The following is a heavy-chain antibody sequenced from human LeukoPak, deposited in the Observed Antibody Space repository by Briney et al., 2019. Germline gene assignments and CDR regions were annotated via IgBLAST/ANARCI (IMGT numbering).Heavy chain of an antibody. CDR1: GFTFSSYW. CDR2: IYYSGST. Sequence: GSLRLSCAASGFTFSSYWMSWIRQPPGKGLEWIGYIYYSGSTNYNPSLKSRVTISVDTSKNQFSLKLSSVTAADTAVYYCARETLPPDYRIDYWGQGTLVTVSS. CDR3: ARETLPPDYRIDY. V-gene: IGHV4-59*01. D-gene: IGHD4/OR15-4a*01. J-gene: IGHJ4*02.